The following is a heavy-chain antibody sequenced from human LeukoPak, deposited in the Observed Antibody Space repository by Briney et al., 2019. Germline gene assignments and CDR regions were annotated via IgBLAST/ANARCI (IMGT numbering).Heavy chain of an antibody. CDR2: ISSSSYT. CDR3: ARVRYSSSWAWEFDY. V-gene: IGHV3-11*06. D-gene: IGHD6-13*01. Sequence: PGGSLRLSCAASGFTFSDYYMSWIRQAPGKGLEWASYISSSSYTNYADSVKGRFTISRDNAKNSLYLQMNSLRAEDTAVYYCARVRYSSSWAWEFDYWGQGTLVTVSS. J-gene: IGHJ4*02. CDR1: GFTFSDYY.